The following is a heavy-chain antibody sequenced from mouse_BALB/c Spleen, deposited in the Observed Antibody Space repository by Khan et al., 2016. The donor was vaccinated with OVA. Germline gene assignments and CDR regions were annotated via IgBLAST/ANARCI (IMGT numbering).Heavy chain of an antibody. J-gene: IGHJ2*01. D-gene: IGHD1-1*01. V-gene: IGHV1-20*02. CDR2: INPHIGET. Sequence: EVQLQQSGPELVKPGASVKISCKASGYSFTGYFMNWVMQSHGKSLEWIGRINPHIGETLYNQKFKGKATLTVDESSRTAHMELRSLASEDSAVYYCARKNGSDFDYWGQGTTLTVS. CDR1: GYSFTGYF. CDR3: ARKNGSDFDY.